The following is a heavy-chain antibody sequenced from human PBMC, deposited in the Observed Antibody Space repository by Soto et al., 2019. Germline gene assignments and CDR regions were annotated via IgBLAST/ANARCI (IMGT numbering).Heavy chain of an antibody. CDR2: IYPGDSDT. Sequence: LWESLKISCKGSGYSFTSYWIGWVRQMPGKGLEWMGIIYPGDSDTRYSPSFQGQVTISADKSISAAYLQWSSLKASDTAMYYCARHPSSSWYDYWGQGTLVTVSS. V-gene: IGHV5-51*01. CDR3: ARHPSSSWYDY. D-gene: IGHD6-13*01. J-gene: IGHJ4*02. CDR1: GYSFTSYW.